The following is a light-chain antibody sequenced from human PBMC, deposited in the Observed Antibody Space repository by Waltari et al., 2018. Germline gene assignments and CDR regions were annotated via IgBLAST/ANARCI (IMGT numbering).Light chain of an antibody. CDR3: RQLTNWPRT. CDR1: QSVSSY. J-gene: IGKJ1*01. V-gene: IGKV3-11*01. Sequence: EIVWTQSPATLSLSPGERATLSCRARQSVSSYLAWYQQKPGQAPRLLIYAASTMTTDIPARFRGSGSGTDFTLTIITLAPEDFAIQYCRQLTNWPRTFGQWTKVEIK. CDR2: AAS.